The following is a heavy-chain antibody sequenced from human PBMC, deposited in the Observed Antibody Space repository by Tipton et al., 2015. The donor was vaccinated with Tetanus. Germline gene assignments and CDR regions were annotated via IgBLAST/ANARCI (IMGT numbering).Heavy chain of an antibody. CDR3: ARDIAIVRGRDWYFDV. CDR1: GFTFRSYG. J-gene: IGHJ2*01. CDR2: IWYDGSNK. Sequence: SLRLSCAASGFTFRSYGMHWVRQAPGKGLEWVALIWYDGSNKNYADSVKGRFTISRDNSKNTLYLQMNSLSAEDTAVYYCARDIAIVRGRDWYFDVWGRGTLVTVSS. D-gene: IGHD2/OR15-2a*01. V-gene: IGHV3-33*01.